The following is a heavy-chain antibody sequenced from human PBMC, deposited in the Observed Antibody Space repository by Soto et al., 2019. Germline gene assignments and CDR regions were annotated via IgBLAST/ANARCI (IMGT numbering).Heavy chain of an antibody. D-gene: IGHD3-3*01. CDR3: ARDMAHYDFWGHNERGLDV. CDR2: IDASGSRT. CDR1: GFTFASYA. J-gene: IGHJ6*02. Sequence: GGSLRLSCAASGFTFASYAMAWVRQAPGKGVEWVSGIDASGSRTYYADSVKGRFTISRDNSRNSLFLQMTSLRGEDSALYYCARDMAHYDFWGHNERGLDVWGQGTAVTVSS. V-gene: IGHV3-23*01.